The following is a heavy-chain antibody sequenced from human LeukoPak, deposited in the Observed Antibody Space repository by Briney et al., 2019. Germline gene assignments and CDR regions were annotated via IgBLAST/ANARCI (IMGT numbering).Heavy chain of an antibody. J-gene: IGHJ4*02. CDR3: ARQGGYCSGGSCYSDQLDY. CDR2: IYYNGST. CDR1: GGSISSSSYY. Sequence: SETLSLTCTVSGGSISSSSYYWGWIRQPPGKGLEWIGSIYYNGSTYYNPSLKSRVTISVDTSKNQFSLKLSSVTAADTAVYYCARQGGYCSGGSCYSDQLDYWGQGTLVTVSS. V-gene: IGHV4-39*01. D-gene: IGHD2-15*01.